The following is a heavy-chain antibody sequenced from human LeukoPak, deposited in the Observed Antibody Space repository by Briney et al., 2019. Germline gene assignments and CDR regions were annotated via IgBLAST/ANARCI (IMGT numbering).Heavy chain of an antibody. D-gene: IGHD5-18*01. CDR1: GDSINSLDL. V-gene: IGHV4-4*02. J-gene: IGHJ3*02. Sequence: SETLSLTCTVSGDSINSLDLWSWVRQPPGKGLEWIGEMYLSGTTHSNPSVKSRVTISIDKSKNQFFLNLSSVTAADTGVYYCARSRSGYSYDHAAFDIWGQGTMVTVSS. CDR2: MYLSGTT. CDR3: ARSRSGYSYDHAAFDI.